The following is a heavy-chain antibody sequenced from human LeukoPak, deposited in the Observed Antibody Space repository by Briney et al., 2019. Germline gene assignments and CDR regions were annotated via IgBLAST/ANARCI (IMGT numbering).Heavy chain of an antibody. CDR1: GGSISSSSYY. V-gene: IGHV4-39*01. Sequence: SETLSLTCTVSGGSISSSSYYCAWIRQPPGKGLEWSGSIYYSGSTYYNPSLRSRVTISVDTSKNQFSLRLSSVTAADTAVYYCARLEQAVAGSSWLEPWGRGTLVTVSS. J-gene: IGHJ5*02. D-gene: IGHD6-19*01. CDR3: ARLEQAVAGSSWLEP. CDR2: IYYSGST.